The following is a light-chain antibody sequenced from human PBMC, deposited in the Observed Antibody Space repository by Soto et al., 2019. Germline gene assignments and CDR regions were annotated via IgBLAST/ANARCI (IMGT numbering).Light chain of an antibody. Sequence: QSALTQPASVSGSPGQSITISCTGTSSDVGGFQYVSWYQQHPGKAPKLMIYGVSNRPSGVSHRFSGSKSGNTASLTISGLQAEDEADYYCSSYTSTSTYVFGTGTKVTVL. V-gene: IGLV2-14*01. CDR2: GVS. J-gene: IGLJ1*01. CDR1: SSDVGGFQY. CDR3: SSYTSTSTYV.